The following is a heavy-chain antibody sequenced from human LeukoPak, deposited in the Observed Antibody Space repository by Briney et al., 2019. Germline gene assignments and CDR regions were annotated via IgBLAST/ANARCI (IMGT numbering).Heavy chain of an antibody. Sequence: GESLKISCRGSGYSFTTYWIGWVRQMPGKGLEWMGIIYPGDSDTRYTPSFQGQVTISADRSISTAYLHWSSLKVSDTAMYYCARASRDGYNQNFDYWGQGTLVTVSS. D-gene: IGHD5-24*01. CDR2: IYPGDSDT. V-gene: IGHV5-51*01. CDR1: GYSFTTYW. J-gene: IGHJ4*02. CDR3: ARASRDGYNQNFDY.